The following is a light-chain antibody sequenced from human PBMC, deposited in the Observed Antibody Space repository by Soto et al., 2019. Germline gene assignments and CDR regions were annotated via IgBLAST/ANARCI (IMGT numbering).Light chain of an antibody. CDR3: QPLKCFPLT. Sequence: IQLTQSPSSLSASVGDRVTITCRASQGISSYLAWYQQKPGKAPKLLIYAASTLQSGVPSRFSGSGSGTDFPLPISRLQPEDFCTYFWQPLKCFPLTFGGGTKVEIK. J-gene: IGKJ4*01. CDR2: AAS. CDR1: QGISSY. V-gene: IGKV1-9*01.